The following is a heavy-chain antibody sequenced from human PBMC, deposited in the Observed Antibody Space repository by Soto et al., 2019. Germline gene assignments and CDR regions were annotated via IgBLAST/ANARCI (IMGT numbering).Heavy chain of an antibody. CDR1: GLAFSSYV. V-gene: IGHV3-23*01. D-gene: IGHD1-1*01. J-gene: IGHJ4*02. Sequence: PGGSLRLSCAASGLAFSSYVVYWVRQAPVIGLEFVSAIDGIFALTYYADSVKGRFTISRYNSKCTLYLQMNSLRAYYTAVYYFAKLGVRVGTPGVDYWGQGTLVTVSS. CDR3: AKLGVRVGTPGVDY. CDR2: IDGIFALT.